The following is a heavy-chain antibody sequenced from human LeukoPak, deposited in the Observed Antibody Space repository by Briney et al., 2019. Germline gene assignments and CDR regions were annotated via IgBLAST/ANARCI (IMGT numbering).Heavy chain of an antibody. CDR2: ISSSSSYI. CDR3: ARDVFAGPPDY. D-gene: IGHD5/OR15-5a*01. Sequence: PGGSLSLSCAVSGFTFSGYSMNWVRPAPGKGLEWVSSISSSSSYIYYADSVKGRFTISRDNAKNSLYLQMNSLRAEDTAVYYCARDVFAGPPDYWGQGPLVTVSS. V-gene: IGHV3-21*01. J-gene: IGHJ4*02. CDR1: GFTFSGYS.